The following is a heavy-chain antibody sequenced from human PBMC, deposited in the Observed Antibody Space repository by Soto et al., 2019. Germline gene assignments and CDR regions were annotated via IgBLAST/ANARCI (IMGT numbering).Heavy chain of an antibody. J-gene: IGHJ4*02. Sequence: QVQLQESGPGLVKPSETLSLTCTVSGGSISSYYWSWIRQPPGKGLEWIGYIYYSGSNHYNPSLKSRGTISVDTSKNQFSLKLSSVTAADTAVYYCARDSSGWYTNWGQGTLVTVSS. CDR1: GGSISSYY. CDR3: ARDSSGWYTN. CDR2: IYYSGSN. D-gene: IGHD6-19*01. V-gene: IGHV4-59*01.